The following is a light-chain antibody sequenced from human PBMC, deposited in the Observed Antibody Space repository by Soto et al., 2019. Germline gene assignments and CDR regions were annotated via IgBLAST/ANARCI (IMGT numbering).Light chain of an antibody. V-gene: IGKV1-5*01. CDR3: QQYHSFPDT. J-gene: IGKJ2*01. CDR1: QTATNW. Sequence: DIQMTQSPSTLSASVGDRVIFTCRANQTATNWMAWYQQKQGKAPKLLIYDAHSLESGVPSRFRGSGSGTVFTLTIISLLPDDFATYYCQQYHSFPDTFGQGTKLEIK. CDR2: DAH.